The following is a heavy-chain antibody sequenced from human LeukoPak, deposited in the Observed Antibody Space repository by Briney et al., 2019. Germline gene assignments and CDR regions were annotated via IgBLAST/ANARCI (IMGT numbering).Heavy chain of an antibody. CDR2: VSDDGSKK. CDR3: AREGGYCSSTTCYFDS. J-gene: IGHJ4*02. CDR1: GFTFSSYS. D-gene: IGHD2-2*01. V-gene: IGHV3-30-3*01. Sequence: GGSLRLSCAASGFTFSSYSMHWVRQAPGKGLEWVAVVSDDGSKKSYADSMKGRFTVSRDNSKNTLYLQMNSPRVEDTAVYYCAREGGYCSSTTCYFDSWGQGTLVTVSS.